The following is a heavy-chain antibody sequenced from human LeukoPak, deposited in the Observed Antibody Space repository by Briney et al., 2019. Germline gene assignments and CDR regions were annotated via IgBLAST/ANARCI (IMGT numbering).Heavy chain of an antibody. V-gene: IGHV4-38-2*02. Sequence: PSETLSLTCTVSGYSISSGYYWGWIRQPPGKGLEWIGSIYHSGSTYYNPSLKSRVTISVDTSKNQFSLKLSSVTAADTAVYYCARDLSVRGVIPQFDPWGQGTLVTVSP. D-gene: IGHD3-10*01. CDR1: GYSISSGYY. CDR3: ARDLSVRGVIPQFDP. CDR2: IYHSGST. J-gene: IGHJ5*02.